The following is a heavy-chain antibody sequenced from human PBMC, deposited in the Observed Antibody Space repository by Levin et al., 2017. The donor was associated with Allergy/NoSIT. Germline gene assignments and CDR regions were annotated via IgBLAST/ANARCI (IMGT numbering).Heavy chain of an antibody. J-gene: IGHJ4*02. CDR2: DYYSGST. Sequence: ASETLSLTCTVSGGSISSSSKYCGWVRQPPGKGLEWIASDYYSGSTYYNPSLKSRVTISVDTSKRQFSLRVNSVTAADTAVYYCAAGDEGFDHWGQGTLVTVSS. CDR3: AAGDEGFDH. V-gene: IGHV4-39*07. CDR1: GGSISSSSKY. D-gene: IGHD3-10*01.